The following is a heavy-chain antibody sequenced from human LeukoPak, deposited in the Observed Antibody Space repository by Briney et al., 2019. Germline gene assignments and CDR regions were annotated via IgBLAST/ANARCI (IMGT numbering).Heavy chain of an antibody. CDR1: GFTFSSYG. CDR2: IWYDGSNK. CDR3: ARGPGGYDYRNYYYGMDV. J-gene: IGHJ6*02. V-gene: IGHV3-33*01. D-gene: IGHD5-12*01. Sequence: GGSLRPSCAASGFTFSSYGMHWVRQAPGKGLEWVAVIWYDGSNKYYADSVKGRFTISRDNSKNTLYLQMNSLRAEDTAVYYCARGPGGYDYRNYYYGMDVWGQGTTVTVSS.